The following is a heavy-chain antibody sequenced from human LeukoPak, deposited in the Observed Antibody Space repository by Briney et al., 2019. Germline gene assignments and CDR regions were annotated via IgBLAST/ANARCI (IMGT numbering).Heavy chain of an antibody. Sequence: SSETLSLTCAVYGGSFSGYYWSWIRQPPGKGLEWIGEINHRGSTNYNPSLKSRVTISVDTSKNQFSLKLSSVTAADTAVYYCARGSRWLQFDYWGQGTLVTVSS. CDR3: ARGSRWLQFDY. CDR1: GGSFSGYY. CDR2: INHRGST. D-gene: IGHD5-24*01. V-gene: IGHV4-34*01. J-gene: IGHJ4*02.